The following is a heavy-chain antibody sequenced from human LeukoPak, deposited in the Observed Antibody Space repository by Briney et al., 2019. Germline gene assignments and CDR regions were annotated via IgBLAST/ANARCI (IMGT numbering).Heavy chain of an antibody. Sequence: SETLSLTCTVSGGSISSSSYYWGWIRQPPGKGLEWIGEINHSGSTNYNPSLKSRVTISVDTSKNQFSLKLSSVTAADTAVYYCARRRKTYYYDSSGYYFDYWGQGTLVTVSS. V-gene: IGHV4-39*07. CDR1: GGSISSSSYY. J-gene: IGHJ4*02. CDR3: ARRRKTYYYDSSGYYFDY. CDR2: INHSGST. D-gene: IGHD3-22*01.